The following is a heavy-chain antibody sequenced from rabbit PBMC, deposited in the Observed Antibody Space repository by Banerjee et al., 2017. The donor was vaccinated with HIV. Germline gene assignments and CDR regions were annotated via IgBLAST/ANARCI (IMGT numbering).Heavy chain of an antibody. Sequence: QSLEESRGDLVKPGASLTLTCTASGFSFSVSYYLCWVRQAPGKGPEWIACIDTSRGSTYYASWAKGRFTISKTSSTTVTLQMTSLTAADTATYFCARDRAGDGGVVYHLWGPGTLVTVS. D-gene: IGHD2-1*01. CDR3: ARDRAGDGGVVYHL. CDR2: IDTSRGST. CDR1: GFSFSVSYY. V-gene: IGHV1S40*01. J-gene: IGHJ6*01.